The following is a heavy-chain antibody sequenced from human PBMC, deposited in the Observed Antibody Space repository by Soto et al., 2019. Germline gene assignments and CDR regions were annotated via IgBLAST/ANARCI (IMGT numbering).Heavy chain of an antibody. CDR2: IYSGGST. CDR1: GFTVSSNY. CDR3: ARDHKSYGPYYYGMDV. D-gene: IGHD4-17*01. J-gene: IGHJ6*02. V-gene: IGHV3-53*02. Sequence: EVQLVETGGGLIQPGGSLRLSCAASGFTVSSNYMSWVRKAPGKGLEWVSVIYSGGSTYYADSVKGRFTISRDNSKNTLYLQMNCLRAEDTAVYYCARDHKSYGPYYYGMDVWGQVTTVTVSS.